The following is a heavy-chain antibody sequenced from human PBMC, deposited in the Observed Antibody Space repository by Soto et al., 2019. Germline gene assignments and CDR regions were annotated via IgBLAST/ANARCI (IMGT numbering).Heavy chain of an antibody. CDR2: ISGSGDTT. V-gene: IGHV3-23*01. J-gene: IGHJ4*02. Sequence: EVQLLESGGGLVQPGGSLRLSCAASGFTFSSYAMSWVRQAPGEGLEWVSGISGSGDTTYHAGSVKGRFLISSDNSKATRYLRMNSLRADDSAIDDCAKFFAETGGNGGWPWTFHFWGQGTLVTVSS. D-gene: IGHD3-16*01. CDR1: GFTFSSYA. CDR3: AKFFAETGGNGGWPWTFHF.